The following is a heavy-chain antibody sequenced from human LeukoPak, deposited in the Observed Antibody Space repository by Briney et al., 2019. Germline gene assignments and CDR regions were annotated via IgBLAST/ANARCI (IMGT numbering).Heavy chain of an antibody. D-gene: IGHD4/OR15-4a*01. V-gene: IGHV5-51*01. CDR1: GYSFPNSW. J-gene: IGHJ4*02. CDR3: ARFYGATGDY. Sequence: GESLKISCKASGYSFPNSWIGWVRQMPGKGLEWMGIIYPGDSDTRYSPSFQGQVTISADKSINTAYLQWSSLKASDTAIYYCARFYGATGDYWGQGALVTVSS. CDR2: IYPGDSDT.